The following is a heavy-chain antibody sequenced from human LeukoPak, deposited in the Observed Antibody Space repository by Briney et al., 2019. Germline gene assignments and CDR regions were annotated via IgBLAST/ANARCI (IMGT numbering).Heavy chain of an antibody. J-gene: IGHJ4*02. CDR1: GFTFTSSA. CDR3: ARELSATATTHFDY. CDR2: IVVGSGNT. D-gene: IGHD5-24*01. Sequence: ASVKVSCKASGFTFTSSAMQWVRQARGQRLEWIGWIVVGSGNTNYAQKFQERVTITRDMSTSTAYMELSSLRSEDTAVYYCARELSATATTHFDYWGQGTLVTVSS. V-gene: IGHV1-58*02.